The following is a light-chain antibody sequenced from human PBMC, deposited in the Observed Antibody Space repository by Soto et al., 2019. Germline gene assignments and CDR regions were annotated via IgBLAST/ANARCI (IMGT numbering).Light chain of an antibody. Sequence: SVLTQAPSVSGTPGQRVTITCSGSSSNIGRNSVNWYQHLPGTAPKLLTHGNNHRPSGVPDRFSGSKSGTSASLAISGLQPEDEADYYCQSYDSSLSGYVFGTGTKVTVL. J-gene: IGLJ1*01. CDR3: QSYDSSLSGYV. CDR2: GNN. V-gene: IGLV1-44*01. CDR1: SSNIGRNS.